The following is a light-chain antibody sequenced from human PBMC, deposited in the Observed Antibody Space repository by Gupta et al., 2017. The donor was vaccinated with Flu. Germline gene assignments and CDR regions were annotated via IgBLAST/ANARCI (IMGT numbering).Light chain of an antibody. J-gene: IGLJ3*02. CDR2: GNT. CDR3: QSYDRSLSGWV. CDR1: SSNIGAGYN. Sequence: QSVLTQPPSVSGAPGQRVPISCTGSSSNIGAGYNVHWYKQLPGTAPKLLIYGNTNRPSGVPDRFSGSKSGTSASLAITGLQAEDEADYYCQSYDRSLSGWVFGGGTKLTVL. V-gene: IGLV1-40*01.